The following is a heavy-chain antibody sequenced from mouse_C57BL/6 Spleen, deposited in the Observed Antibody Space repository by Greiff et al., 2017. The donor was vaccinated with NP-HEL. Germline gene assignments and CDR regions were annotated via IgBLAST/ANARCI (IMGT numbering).Heavy chain of an antibody. CDR1: GFTFTDDY. J-gene: IGHJ1*03. CDR2: IRNKANGYTT. CDR3: ARYTPWGYFDV. V-gene: IGHV7-3*01. Sequence: EVQLVESGGGLVQPGGSLSLSCAASGFTFTDDYMSWVRQPPGKALEWLGFIRNKANGYTTEYSASVMCRFPISRDNYQSILYLQMNALRAEDSDTYYCARYTPWGYFDVWGTGTTVTVSS.